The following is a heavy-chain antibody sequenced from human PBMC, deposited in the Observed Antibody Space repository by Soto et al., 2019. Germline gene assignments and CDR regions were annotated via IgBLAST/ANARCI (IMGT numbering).Heavy chain of an antibody. Sequence: PSETLSLTCTVSGGSISSYYWSWIRQPPGKGLERNGYIYYSGSTNYNPSLKSRVTISVDTSKNQFSLKLSSVTAADTAVYYCARAGYYDILTGYYMFDYWGQGTLVTVSS. CDR1: GGSISSYY. V-gene: IGHV4-59*01. CDR2: IYYSGST. J-gene: IGHJ4*02. CDR3: ARAGYYDILTGYYMFDY. D-gene: IGHD3-9*01.